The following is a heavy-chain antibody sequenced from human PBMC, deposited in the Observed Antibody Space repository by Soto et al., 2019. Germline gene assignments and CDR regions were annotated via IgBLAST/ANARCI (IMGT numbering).Heavy chain of an antibody. J-gene: IGHJ4*02. CDR3: ANDRVEARYY. D-gene: IGHD1-26*01. Sequence: GGSLRLSCAASGFTFNSYTMAWVRQAPGKGLEWVSSISGSGGSPSYADSVKGRFTISRDNSKNTLSLQMNSLRAEDTAVYYCANDRVEARYYWGQGTLVTVSS. V-gene: IGHV3-23*01. CDR1: GFTFNSYT. CDR2: ISGSGGSP.